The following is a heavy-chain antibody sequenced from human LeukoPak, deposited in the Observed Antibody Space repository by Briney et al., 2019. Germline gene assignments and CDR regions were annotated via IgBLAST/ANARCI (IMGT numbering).Heavy chain of an antibody. V-gene: IGHV4-59*01. J-gene: IGHJ6*03. Sequence: KPSETLSLTCTVSGGSISSYYWSWIRQPPGKGLEWIGYIYYSGSTNYNPSLKSRVTISVDTSKNQFSLKLSSVTAADTAVYYCARAGVRGYYYYMDVWGKGTTVTISS. D-gene: IGHD3-10*01. CDR1: GGSISSYY. CDR3: ARAGVRGYYYYMDV. CDR2: IYYSGST.